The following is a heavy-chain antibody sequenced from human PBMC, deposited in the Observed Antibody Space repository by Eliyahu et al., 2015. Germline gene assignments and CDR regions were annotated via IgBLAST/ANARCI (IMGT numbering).Heavy chain of an antibody. CDR2: ISYDGSNK. CDR1: GFTFSSYG. Sequence: QVQLVESGGGVVQPGRSLRLSCAASGFTFSSYGMHWVRQAPGKGLEWVAVISYDGSNKYYADSVKGRFTISRDNSKNTLYLQMNSLRAEDTAVYYCARDRSYGSGSYYYYYYGMDVWGQGTTVTVSS. D-gene: IGHD3-10*01. V-gene: IGHV3-30*03. J-gene: IGHJ6*02. CDR3: ARDRSYGSGSYYYYYYGMDV.